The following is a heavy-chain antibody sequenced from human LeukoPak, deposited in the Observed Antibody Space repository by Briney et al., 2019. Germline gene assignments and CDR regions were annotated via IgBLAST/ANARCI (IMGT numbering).Heavy chain of an antibody. CDR2: IYYSGST. CDR3: ARESSRDKYNWFDP. D-gene: IGHD2/OR15-2a*01. V-gene: IGHV4-59*01. J-gene: IGHJ5*02. CDR1: GGSISSYY. Sequence: SVTLSLTCTVSGGSISSYYWSWIRQPPGKGLEWIGYIYYSGSTNYNPSLKSRVTISVDTSKNQFSLKLSSVTAADTAVYYCARESSRDKYNWFDPWGQGTLVTVSS.